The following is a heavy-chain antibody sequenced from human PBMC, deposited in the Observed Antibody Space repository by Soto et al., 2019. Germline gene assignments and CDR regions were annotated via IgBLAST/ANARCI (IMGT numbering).Heavy chain of an antibody. CDR3: ARDHRHSSSWGYYYYGMDV. D-gene: IGHD6-13*01. CDR2: ISAYNGNT. J-gene: IGHJ6*02. V-gene: IGHV1-18*01. Sequence: ASVKVSCKASGYTFTSYGISWVRQAPGQGLEWMGWISAYNGNTNYAQKLQGRVTMTTDTSTSTAYMELRSLRSDDTAVYYCARDHRHSSSWGYYYYGMDVWGQGTTVTVSS. CDR1: GYTFTSYG.